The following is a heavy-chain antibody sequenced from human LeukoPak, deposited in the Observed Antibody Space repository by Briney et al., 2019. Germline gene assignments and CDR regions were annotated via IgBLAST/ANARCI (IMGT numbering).Heavy chain of an antibody. J-gene: IGHJ4*02. V-gene: IGHV1-18*01. Sequence: ASVKVSCKASGYTFINSGITWMRQAPGQGLEWMGWIRDYTYNANYAQKFQGRVTMTTDTVTNTVFLELKSLRSDDTAVYYCARGRTYYYDSSGYHFDYWGQGTLVTVSS. CDR2: IRDYTYNA. CDR3: ARGRTYYYDSSGYHFDY. D-gene: IGHD3-22*01. CDR1: GYTFINSG.